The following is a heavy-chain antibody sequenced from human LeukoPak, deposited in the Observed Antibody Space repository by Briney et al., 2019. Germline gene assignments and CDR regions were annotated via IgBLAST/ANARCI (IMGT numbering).Heavy chain of an antibody. V-gene: IGHV1-18*01. CDR3: ARGRGSTSRY. CDR2: ISTYNGNT. CDR1: GYTFTSYG. J-gene: IGHJ4*02. Sequence: VASVKVSCKASGYTFTSYGITWVRQAPGQGLEWMGWISTYNGNTNYAQNLQGRVTMTADTSTSTAYRELRSLISDDTAVYYCARGRGSTSRYWGQGTLVTVSS. D-gene: IGHD5-12*01.